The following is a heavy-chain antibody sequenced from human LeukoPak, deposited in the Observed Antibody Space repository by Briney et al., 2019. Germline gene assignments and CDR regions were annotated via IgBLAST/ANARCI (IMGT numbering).Heavy chain of an antibody. J-gene: IGHJ3*02. Sequence: GGSLRLSCAASGFTFSRFWMNWVRQARGRGLEGVANIDQRGGRNNYVDCVKGRFPISRDNAKNSLFLEMSSLRADDTAVYFCARDVEGGTFDIWGQGTTVTVSS. CDR2: IDQRGGRN. V-gene: IGHV3-7*05. D-gene: IGHD3-16*01. CDR1: GFTFSRFW. CDR3: ARDVEGGTFDI.